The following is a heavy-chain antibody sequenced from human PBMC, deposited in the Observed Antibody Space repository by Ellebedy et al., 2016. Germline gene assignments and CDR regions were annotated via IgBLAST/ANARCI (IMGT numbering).Heavy chain of an antibody. J-gene: IGHJ4*02. D-gene: IGHD4-17*01. CDR2: ISYDGSNK. CDR3: ARGADDYGDYDRAY. Sequence: GGSLRLSCAASGFTFSSYAMHWVRQAPGKGLEWVAVISYDGSNKYYADSVKGRFTISRDNSKNTLYLQMNSLRAEDTAVYYCARGADDYGDYDRAYWGQGTLVTVSS. V-gene: IGHV3-30-3*01. CDR1: GFTFSSYA.